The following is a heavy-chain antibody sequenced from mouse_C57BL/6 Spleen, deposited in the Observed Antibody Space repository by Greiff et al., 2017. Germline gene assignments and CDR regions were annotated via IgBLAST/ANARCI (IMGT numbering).Heavy chain of an antibody. Sequence: QVQLQQSGAELARPGASVKLSCKASGYTFTSYGISWVKQRTGQGLEWIGESYPRSGNTYYNEKVKGKATLTADKAASTAYLELRSLTSEDSAVYFCARGRIYYYGIDYWGQGTTLTVSS. V-gene: IGHV1-81*01. J-gene: IGHJ2*01. CDR3: ARGRIYYYGIDY. D-gene: IGHD1-1*01. CDR1: GYTFTSYG. CDR2: SYPRSGNT.